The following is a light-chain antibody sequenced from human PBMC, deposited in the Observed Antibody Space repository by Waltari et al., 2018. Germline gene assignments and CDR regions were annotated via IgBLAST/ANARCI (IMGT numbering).Light chain of an antibody. Sequence: DIVMTQSPDSLAVSPGERATINCKSRQSFLYSSNNKNYLAWYQQKVGQPPKLLIYWASTRESGVPDRFSGSGSGTDFTLTISSLQAEDVAVYYCQQYYDVPWTFGQGTKVEIK. V-gene: IGKV4-1*01. CDR3: QQYYDVPWT. J-gene: IGKJ1*01. CDR2: WAS. CDR1: QSFLYSSNNKNY.